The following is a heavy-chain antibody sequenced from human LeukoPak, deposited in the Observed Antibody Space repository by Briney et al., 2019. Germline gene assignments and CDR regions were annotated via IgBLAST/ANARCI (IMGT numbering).Heavy chain of an antibody. V-gene: IGHV4-61*02. CDR2: IYTSGST. CDR3: AREKGYSSSWFDP. D-gene: IGHD6-13*01. Sequence: SETLSLTCTVSGGSISSGSYYWSWIRQPAGKGLEWIGRIYTSGSTNYNPSLKSRVTISVDTSKNQFSLKLSSVTAADTAVYYCAREKGYSSSWFDPWGQGTLVTVSS. CDR1: GGSISSGSYY. J-gene: IGHJ5*02.